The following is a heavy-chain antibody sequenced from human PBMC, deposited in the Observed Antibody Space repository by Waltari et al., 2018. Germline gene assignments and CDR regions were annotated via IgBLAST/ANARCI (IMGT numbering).Heavy chain of an antibody. V-gene: IGHV4-59*01. Sequence: QVQLQESGPGLVKPSETLSLTCTVSGGSISIYQWSWIRQPPGRGLEWIGYLHDSGSTNYNPSRKSRVTISVDKSKNQFSLKLRSVTTADTAVYYCARADVTSPYYYYGLDVWGQGTTVTVSS. J-gene: IGHJ6*02. CDR1: GGSISIYQ. D-gene: IGHD4-4*01. CDR2: LHDSGST. CDR3: ARADVTSPYYYYGLDV.